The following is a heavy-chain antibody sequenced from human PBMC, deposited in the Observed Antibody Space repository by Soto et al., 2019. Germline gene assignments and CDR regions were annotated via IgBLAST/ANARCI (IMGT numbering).Heavy chain of an antibody. J-gene: IGHJ6*02. D-gene: IGHD6-13*01. CDR3: ARGFSRIAAAGTGYYYYGMDV. CDR2: ISSSSSYI. CDR1: GFTFSSYS. V-gene: IGHV3-21*01. Sequence: GGSLRLSCAASGFTFSSYSMNWVRQAPGKGLEWVSSISSSSSYIYYADSVKGRFTISRDNAKNSLYLQMNSLRAEDTAVYYCARGFSRIAAAGTGYYYYGMDVWGQGTTVTVYS.